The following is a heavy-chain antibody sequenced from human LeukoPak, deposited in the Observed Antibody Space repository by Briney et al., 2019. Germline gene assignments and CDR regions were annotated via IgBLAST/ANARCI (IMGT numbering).Heavy chain of an antibody. D-gene: IGHD6-6*01. CDR3: AKDRVRIAARPPIDFDY. J-gene: IGHJ4*02. CDR1: GGSISSGDYY. CDR2: ISSSGSTI. V-gene: IGHV3-11*01. Sequence: LSLTCTVSGGSISSGDYYWSWIRQPPGKGLEWVSYISSSGSTIYYADSVKGRFTISRDNAKNSLYLQMNSLRAEDTAVYYCAKDRVRIAARPPIDFDYWGQGTLVTVSS.